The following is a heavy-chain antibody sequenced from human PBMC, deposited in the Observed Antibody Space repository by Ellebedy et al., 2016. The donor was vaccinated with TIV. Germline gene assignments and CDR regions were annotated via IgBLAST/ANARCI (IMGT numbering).Heavy chain of an antibody. D-gene: IGHD3-22*01. CDR3: AKGAGYDSSGYFDY. CDR2: ISSSSSYT. Sequence: GESLKISCAASGFTFSDYYMSWIRQAPGKGLEWVSYISSSSSYTNYADSVKGRFTISRDNAKNSLYLQMNSLRAEDMALYYCAKGAGYDSSGYFDYWGQGTLVTVSS. J-gene: IGHJ4*02. V-gene: IGHV3-11*05. CDR1: GFTFSDYY.